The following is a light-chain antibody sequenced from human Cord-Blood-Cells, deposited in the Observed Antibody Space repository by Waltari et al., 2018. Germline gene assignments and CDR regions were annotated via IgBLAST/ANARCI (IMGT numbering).Light chain of an antibody. CDR1: SSDVGGYNY. Sequence: QSALTQPASVSGSPGQSITISCTGTSSDVGGYNYVPWYQQHPGKAPKLMIYDVSKRPSWVSNRFSGSKSGNTASLTISGLQAEDEADYYCSSYTSSSTSWVFGGGTKLTVL. CDR3: SSYTSSSTSWV. V-gene: IGLV2-14*01. CDR2: DVS. J-gene: IGLJ3*02.